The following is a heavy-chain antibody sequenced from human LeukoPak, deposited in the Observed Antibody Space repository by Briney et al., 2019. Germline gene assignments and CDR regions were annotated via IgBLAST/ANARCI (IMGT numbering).Heavy chain of an antibody. CDR3: ARGSSGFFDY. V-gene: IGHV3-74*01. CDR1: GFTFSSYS. J-gene: IGHJ4*02. D-gene: IGHD6-19*01. CDR2: IKSDGSST. Sequence: GGSLRLSCAASGFTFSSYSMNWVRQAPGKGLVWVSRIKSDGSSTSYADSVKGRFTISRDNAKNTLYLQMNSLRAEDTAVYYCARGSSGFFDYWGQGTLVTVSS.